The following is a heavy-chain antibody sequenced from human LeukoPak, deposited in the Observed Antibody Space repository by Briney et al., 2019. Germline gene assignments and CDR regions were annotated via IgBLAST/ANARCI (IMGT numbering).Heavy chain of an antibody. CDR1: GYTFTSYY. D-gene: IGHD6-19*01. Sequence: ASVKVSCKASGYTFTSYYMHWVRQTPGQGLEWMGIINPSGGSTSYAQKFQGRVTMTRDMSTSTVYMELSSLRSEDTAVYYCAKGYSSGGVFDYWGQGTLVTVSS. J-gene: IGHJ4*02. CDR2: INPSGGST. V-gene: IGHV1-46*01. CDR3: AKGYSSGGVFDY.